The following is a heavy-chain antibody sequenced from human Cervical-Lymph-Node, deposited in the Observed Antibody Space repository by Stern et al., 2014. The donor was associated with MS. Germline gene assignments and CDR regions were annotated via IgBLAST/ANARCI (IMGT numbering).Heavy chain of an antibody. CDR2: VWYDGSTA. J-gene: IGHJ4*02. CDR3: ARGHIPYAYNYLFDY. V-gene: IGHV3-33*01. Sequence: AHLVESGGGVVQPGTSLRLSCAASGFTFRSYGMHWVRQAPGKGLEWVALVWYDGSTAYYRNSVKGRFTISRDNSNNTLFLQMNSLTAEDTAVYYCARGHIPYAYNYLFDYWGQGTLVTVSS. CDR1: GFTFRSYG. D-gene: IGHD5-24*01.